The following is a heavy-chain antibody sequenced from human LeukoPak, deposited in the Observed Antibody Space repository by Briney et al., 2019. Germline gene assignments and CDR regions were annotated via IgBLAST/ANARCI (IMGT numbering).Heavy chain of an antibody. V-gene: IGHV1-69*10. J-gene: IGHJ5*02. D-gene: IGHD2-15*01. CDR1: VGTFNSYA. Sequence: SSVNVSCMASVGTFNSYASSWVRQAPGQGLEWMGGIIPILCIAKYAQKFQARVTSTPDNSTSTAYVDLNSLRSEDTAVYYCASDEDSRGYCSGGRCSWFAPWGEGTLVTVSS. CDR3: ASDEDSRGYCSGGRCSWFAP. CDR2: IIPILCIA.